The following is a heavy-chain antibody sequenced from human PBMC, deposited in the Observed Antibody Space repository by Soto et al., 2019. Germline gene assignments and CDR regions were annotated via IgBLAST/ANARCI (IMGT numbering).Heavy chain of an antibody. D-gene: IGHD5-18*01. Sequence: GASVKVSCKASGYTFTSYAMHWVRQAPGQRLEWMGWINAGNGNTKYSQKFQGRVTITRDTSASTAYMELSSLRSEDTAVYYCARDRAPGGYSYGYLDFDYCGQGTLVTVSS. CDR1: GYTFTSYA. J-gene: IGHJ4*02. CDR2: INAGNGNT. V-gene: IGHV1-3*01. CDR3: ARDRAPGGYSYGYLDFDY.